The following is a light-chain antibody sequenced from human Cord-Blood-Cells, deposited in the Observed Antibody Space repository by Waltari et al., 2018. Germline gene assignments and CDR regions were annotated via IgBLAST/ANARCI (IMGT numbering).Light chain of an antibody. J-gene: IGKJ4*01. Sequence: IVFTHSLSTLSMSPGERATLSCRASQSVSSYLACYQQKPGQAHSLLIYDASNRATAIPARFSGSGSGTDFTLTISTLEPEDFSVYYCQPRSNWPPTFGGGTKVEIK. CDR3: QPRSNWPPT. CDR1: QSVSSY. V-gene: IGKV3-11*01. CDR2: DAS.